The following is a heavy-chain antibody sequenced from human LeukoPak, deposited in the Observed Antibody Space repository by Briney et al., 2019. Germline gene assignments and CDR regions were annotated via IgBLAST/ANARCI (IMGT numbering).Heavy chain of an antibody. D-gene: IGHD3-3*01. V-gene: IGHV1-2*02. CDR1: GYTFTGYY. Sequence: GASVKVSCKASGYTFTGYYMHWVRQAPGQGLEWMGWINPNSGGTNYAQKFQGRVTMTRDTSISTAYMELSRLRSDDTAVYYCARDRVVVVPAANYDFWSGYYSDAFDIWGQGTMVTVSS. CDR3: ARDRVVVVPAANYDFWSGYYSDAFDI. CDR2: INPNSGGT. J-gene: IGHJ3*02.